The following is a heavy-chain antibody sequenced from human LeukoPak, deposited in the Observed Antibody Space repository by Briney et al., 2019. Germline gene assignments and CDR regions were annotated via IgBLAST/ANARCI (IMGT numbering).Heavy chain of an antibody. Sequence: PGESLKLSCQRSGYSFNTYWVGWVRQMPGKGLEWMGIIYPADSDTRYSPSFQGQVTISADKSINTAYLQWRTLKASDSAIYYCARVLDVDTAVFHYYFDFWGQGTLVTVSS. V-gene: IGHV5-51*03. CDR2: IYPADSDT. D-gene: IGHD5-18*01. CDR3: ARVLDVDTAVFHYYFDF. CDR1: GYSFNTYW. J-gene: IGHJ4*02.